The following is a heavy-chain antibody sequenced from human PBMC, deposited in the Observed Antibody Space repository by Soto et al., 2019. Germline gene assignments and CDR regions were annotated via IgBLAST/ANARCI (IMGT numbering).Heavy chain of an antibody. V-gene: IGHV1-69*02. Sequence: SMKGSRPGSGGPFRTHTIIWVRQAPGQGLEWMGRILPMLDITNSAQRFQGRVTITADKSTSTAYLELSSLRSEDTAVYYCTLGSWSAETFDIWGRGTMVTVSS. J-gene: IGHJ3*02. D-gene: IGHD6-13*01. CDR1: GGPFRTHT. CDR2: ILPMLDIT. CDR3: TLGSWSAETFDI.